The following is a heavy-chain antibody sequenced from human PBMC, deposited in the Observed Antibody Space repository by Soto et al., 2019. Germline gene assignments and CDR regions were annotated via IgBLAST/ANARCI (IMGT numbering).Heavy chain of an antibody. Sequence: DSLTISCKGSGYSFTSYWISLVRQMPGKGLEWMGRIDPSDSYTNYSPSFQGHVTISADKSISTAYLQWSSLKASDTAMYYCARHSVLAAEEYYYYGMDVWGQGTTVTVPS. CDR1: GYSFTSYW. CDR2: IDPSDSYT. J-gene: IGHJ6*02. D-gene: IGHD6-13*01. CDR3: ARHSVLAAEEYYYYGMDV. V-gene: IGHV5-10-1*01.